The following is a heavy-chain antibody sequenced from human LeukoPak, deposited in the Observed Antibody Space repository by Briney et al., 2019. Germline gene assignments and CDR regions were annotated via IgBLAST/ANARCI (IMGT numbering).Heavy chain of an antibody. J-gene: IGHJ3*02. Sequence: GASVKVSCKASGYTFTSYAMHWVRQAPGQRLEWMGWINAGNGNTKYSQKFQGRVTITRDTSTSTAYMELSSLRSEDTAVYYCARVPFFDAFDIWGQGTMVTVPS. V-gene: IGHV1-3*01. CDR3: ARVPFFDAFDI. CDR1: GYTFTSYA. CDR2: INAGNGNT.